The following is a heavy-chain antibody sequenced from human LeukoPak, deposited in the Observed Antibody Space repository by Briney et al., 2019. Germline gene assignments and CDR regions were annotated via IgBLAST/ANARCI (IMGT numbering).Heavy chain of an antibody. Sequence: SETLSLTCTVSGGSISSSRYYWGWIRQPPGKGLEWIGSISYSGSTYCNPSLKSRVTISVDTSKNQFSLKLSSVTAADTAVYYCARRGYSGYDGTLYAFDIWGQGTTVTVSS. J-gene: IGHJ3*02. CDR3: ARRGYSGYDGTLYAFDI. CDR1: GGSISSSRYY. D-gene: IGHD5-12*01. CDR2: ISYSGST. V-gene: IGHV4-39*01.